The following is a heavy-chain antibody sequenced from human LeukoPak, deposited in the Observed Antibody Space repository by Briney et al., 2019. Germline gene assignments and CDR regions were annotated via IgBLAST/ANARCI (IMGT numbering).Heavy chain of an antibody. V-gene: IGHV3-23*01. Sequence: GGSLRLSCAASGFTFSTYAMAWVRRAPGKGLEWVSGISASGDTTYHGDSVKGRFIISKDYSKNTLYLQMNGLRAEDTALYYCASRPRSTVVAPWDYWGQGTLVTVSS. D-gene: IGHD3-22*01. CDR1: GFTFSTYA. J-gene: IGHJ4*02. CDR3: ASRPRSTVVAPWDY. CDR2: ISASGDTT.